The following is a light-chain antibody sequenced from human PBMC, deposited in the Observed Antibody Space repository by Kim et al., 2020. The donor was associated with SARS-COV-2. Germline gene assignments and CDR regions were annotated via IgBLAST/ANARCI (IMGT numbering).Light chain of an antibody. Sequence: APGETARITCGGTKIGSKSVHWYQQRPGRAPVLVIYYDRDRPSGIPERFSGSNSGNTATLTISGVEAGDEADYYCQVWDTNTDRHVFGSGTKVTVL. CDR3: QVWDTNTDRHV. J-gene: IGLJ1*01. CDR1: KIGSKS. V-gene: IGLV3-21*01. CDR2: YDR.